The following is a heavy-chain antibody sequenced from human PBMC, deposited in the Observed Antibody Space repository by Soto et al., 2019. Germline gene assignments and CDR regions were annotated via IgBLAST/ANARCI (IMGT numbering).Heavy chain of an antibody. CDR1: GGSISSGGYS. Sequence: SETLSLTCAVSGGSISSGGYSWGWIRQPPGKGLEWIGYIYHSGSTYYNPSLKSRVTISVDRSKNQFSLKLSSVTAADTAVYYCAAGGGLPRYYWGQGTLVTVSS. J-gene: IGHJ4*02. CDR3: AAGGGLPRYY. CDR2: IYHSGST. D-gene: IGHD5-12*01. V-gene: IGHV4-30-2*01.